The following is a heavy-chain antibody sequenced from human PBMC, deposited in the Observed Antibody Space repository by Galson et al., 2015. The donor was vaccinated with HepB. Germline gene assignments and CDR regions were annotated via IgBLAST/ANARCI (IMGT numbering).Heavy chain of an antibody. CDR1: GFRFSSFA. CDR3: ARDVSFAGGGMDV. CDR2: ISYDRAKI. V-gene: IGHV3-30-3*01. Sequence: SLRLSCAASGFRFSSFAMHWVRQAPGKGLEWVAVISYDRAKIYYGDSVQGRFTISRDNSKNTLYLQMNSLRAEDTAVYFCARDVSFAGGGMDVWGQGTTVTVS. D-gene: IGHD3-16*01. J-gene: IGHJ6*02.